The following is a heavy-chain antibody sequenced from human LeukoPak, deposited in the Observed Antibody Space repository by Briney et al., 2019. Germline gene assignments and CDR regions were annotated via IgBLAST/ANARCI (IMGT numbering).Heavy chain of an antibody. V-gene: IGHV3-23*01. Sequence: GESLRLSCAASGFTLSSYAMSWVRQAPGKGLEWVSGISPSGGITYYADSVKGRFTISRDNSKNTLYLQMNSLRAEDTAVYYCAKSIPSSSRSFDYWGQGTLVTVSS. D-gene: IGHD6-6*01. J-gene: IGHJ4*02. CDR2: ISPSGGIT. CDR3: AKSIPSSSRSFDY. CDR1: GFTLSSYA.